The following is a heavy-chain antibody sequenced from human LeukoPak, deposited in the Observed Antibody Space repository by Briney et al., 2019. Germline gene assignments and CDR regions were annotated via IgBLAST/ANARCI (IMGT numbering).Heavy chain of an antibody. Sequence: SETLSLTCTVSGGSISSYYWSWIRQPPGKGLEWIGYIYYSGSTNYNPSLKSRVTISVDTSKNQFSLKLSSVTAADTAVYYCASSYSSSWYGWFDPWGQGTLVTVSS. CDR3: ASSYSSSWYGWFDP. CDR1: GGSISSYY. CDR2: IYYSGST. V-gene: IGHV4-59*01. D-gene: IGHD6-13*01. J-gene: IGHJ5*02.